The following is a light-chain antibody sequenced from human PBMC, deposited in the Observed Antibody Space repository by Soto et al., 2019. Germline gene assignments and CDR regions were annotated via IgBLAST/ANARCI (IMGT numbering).Light chain of an antibody. Sequence: IVMTQSPATLSVSPGEGVTLSCRASQSFSSIYLAWYQQKPGQAPRLLIYGASSRAIGIPDRFSGSGSGTDFTLTISRLEPEDFAVYYCQQYGSSPATFGQGTKVDIK. J-gene: IGKJ1*01. CDR2: GAS. CDR1: QSFSSIY. CDR3: QQYGSSPAT. V-gene: IGKV3-20*01.